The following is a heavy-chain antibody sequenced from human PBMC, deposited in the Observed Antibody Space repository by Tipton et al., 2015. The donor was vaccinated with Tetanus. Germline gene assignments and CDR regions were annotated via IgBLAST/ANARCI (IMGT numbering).Heavy chain of an antibody. D-gene: IGHD3-16*01. CDR2: IYPGDFEP. V-gene: IGHV5-51*01. J-gene: IGHJ5*02. CDR1: GYTFGDYW. Sequence: VQLVQSGAEVKKPGESLKISCQGSGYTFGDYWIGWVRQLPGKGLEWVGIIYPGDFEPRYSPPFQGQVTMSVDTSISTAYLQWSSLRSSDTATYYCAREGGHSFAAWGQGTLVTVFS. CDR3: AREGGHSFAA.